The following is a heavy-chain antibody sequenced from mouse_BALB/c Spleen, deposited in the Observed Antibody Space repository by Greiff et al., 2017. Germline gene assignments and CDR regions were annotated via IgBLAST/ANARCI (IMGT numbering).Heavy chain of an antibody. J-gene: IGHJ3*01. CDR2: ISYSGST. CDR3: ARYNYGSPSFAY. D-gene: IGHD1-1*01. V-gene: IGHV3-8*02. Sequence: EVQRVESGPSLVKPSQTLSLTCSVTGDSITSGYWNWIRKFPGNKLEYMGYISYSGSTYYNPSLKSRISITRDTSKNQYYLQLNSVTTEDTATYYCARYNYGSPSFAYWGQGTLVTVSA. CDR1: GDSITSGY.